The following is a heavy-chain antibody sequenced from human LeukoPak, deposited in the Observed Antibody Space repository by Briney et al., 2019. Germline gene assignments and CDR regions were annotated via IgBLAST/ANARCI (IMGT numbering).Heavy chain of an antibody. V-gene: IGHV3-30-3*01. CDR3: ARAAHTTYVLGRYYYYAMDV. CDR1: GFTFSSYT. Sequence: GGSLRLSCAASGFTFSSYTMDWVRQAPGKGLEWVARISYAGSNNYYADSVKDRLTISSDNPKNTLYLQMDSLRAEDTAVYYCARAAHTTYVLGRYYYYAMDVWGQGTTVTVSS. CDR2: ISYAGSNN. D-gene: IGHD3-10*01. J-gene: IGHJ6*02.